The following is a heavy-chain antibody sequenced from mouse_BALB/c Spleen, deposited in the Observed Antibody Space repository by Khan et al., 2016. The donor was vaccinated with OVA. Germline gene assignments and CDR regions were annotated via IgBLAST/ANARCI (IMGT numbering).Heavy chain of an antibody. D-gene: IGHD1-1*02. CDR2: MSSGSSTI. CDR1: GFTFSNFG. CDR3: ARSGGNFRWYFDV. J-gene: IGHJ1*01. V-gene: IGHV5-17*02. Sequence: EVELVESGGGLVQPGGSRKLSCAASGFTFSNFGMHWVRQAPKKGLEWVAYMSSGSSTIYYVDTVKGRFTISRDNLKNILFLQLNSLKSEDTAMYYCARSGGNFRWYFDVWGAGTSVTVSS.